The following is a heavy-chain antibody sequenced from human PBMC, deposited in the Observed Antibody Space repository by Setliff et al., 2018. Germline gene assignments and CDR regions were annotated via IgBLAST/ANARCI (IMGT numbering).Heavy chain of an antibody. CDR3: ARDSRGLVPAAIGGSYYYYGMDV. CDR1: GGTFSSYA. V-gene: IGHV1-69*05. CDR2: IIPIFGTA. J-gene: IGHJ6*02. Sequence: SVKVSCKASGGTFSSYAISWVRQAPGQGLEWMGGIIPIFGTANYAQKFQGRVTMTTDTSTSTAYLELRSLRSADTAVYYCARDSRGLVPAAIGGSYYYYGMDVWGQGTTVTVSS. D-gene: IGHD2-2*02.